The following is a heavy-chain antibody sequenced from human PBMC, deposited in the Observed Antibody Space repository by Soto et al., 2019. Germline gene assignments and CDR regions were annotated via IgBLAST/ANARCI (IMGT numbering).Heavy chain of an antibody. CDR2: ISWNSGII. CDR3: TKDIEWGVSHLNHAFDI. Sequence: EMQLVESGGGLVQPGRSLRLSCAASGFTFDDYAMHWVRQPPGKGLEWVSGISWNSGIIDYADSVKGRFTISRDNAKNSLYLQMNSLRAEDTALYYCTKDIEWGVSHLNHAFDIWGQGTMVSVSS. J-gene: IGHJ3*02. CDR1: GFTFDDYA. V-gene: IGHV3-9*01. D-gene: IGHD1-26*01.